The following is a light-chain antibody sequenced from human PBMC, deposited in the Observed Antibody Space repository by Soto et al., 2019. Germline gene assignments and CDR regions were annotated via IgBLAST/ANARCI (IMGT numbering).Light chain of an antibody. J-gene: IGLJ1*01. CDR1: SSDVGAFNY. CDR2: DVS. Sequence: LPHPASASGSPGDARTISGSGTSSDVGAFNYVSWYQQHPGKAPKLMIYDVSNRPSGVSNRFSGSKSGNTASLTISGLRAEEEADYYCTSYTSNNTYVFGTGTKVTV. V-gene: IGLV2-14*03. CDR3: TSYTSNNTYV.